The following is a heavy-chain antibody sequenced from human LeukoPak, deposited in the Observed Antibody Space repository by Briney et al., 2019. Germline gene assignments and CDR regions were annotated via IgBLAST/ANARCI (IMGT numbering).Heavy chain of an antibody. Sequence: SETLSLTCTVSGGSISSYYWTWIRQSAGKGLEWIGRINTSGSTNYNPSLRSRVTMSVNPSKNQFSLNLTSVTAADTAVYSCARGGGDPRWLDPLGQGTLVTVSS. CDR2: INTSGST. D-gene: IGHD5-24*01. CDR1: GGSISSYY. V-gene: IGHV4-4*07. CDR3: ARGGGDPRWLDP. J-gene: IGHJ5*02.